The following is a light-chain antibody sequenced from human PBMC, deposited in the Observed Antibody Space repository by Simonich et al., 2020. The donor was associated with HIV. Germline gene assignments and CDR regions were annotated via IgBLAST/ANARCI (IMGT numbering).Light chain of an antibody. J-gene: IGLJ2*01. Sequence: QSALTQPPSASGSPGQSVTISCTGTSSDVGGYNYVSLYQQHPGKAPTVMIYDVTKRPSGVPDRFSGSKSGNTASLTVSGLQAEDEADYYCSSYAGGNNLIFGGGTKLTVL. CDR1: SSDVGGYNY. CDR3: SSYAGGNNLI. V-gene: IGLV2-8*01. CDR2: DVT.